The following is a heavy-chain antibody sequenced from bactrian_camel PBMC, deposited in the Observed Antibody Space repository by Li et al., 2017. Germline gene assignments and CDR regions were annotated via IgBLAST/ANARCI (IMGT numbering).Heavy chain of an antibody. J-gene: IGHJ4*01. CDR3: ATVRYDGDYWGLNY. CDR1: GFDFSTIS. D-gene: IGHD4*01. V-gene: IGHV3S31*01. CDR2: IRASGNT. Sequence: DVQLVESGGGLVQPGGSLKLTCAASGFDFSTISMTWVRQAPGKGLEWVSTIRASGNTFYVDSVKGRFTISRDNAKNTLYLQMNSLKSEDTALYYCATVRYDGDYWGLNYWGQGTQVTVS.